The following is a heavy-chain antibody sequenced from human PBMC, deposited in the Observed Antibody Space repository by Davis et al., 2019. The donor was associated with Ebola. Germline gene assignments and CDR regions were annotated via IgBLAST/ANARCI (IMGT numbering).Heavy chain of an antibody. J-gene: IGHJ3*01. Sequence: SETLSLTCTVSGGSISSSSYYWGWIRQPPGKGLEWIGSIYYSGSTYYNPSLKSRVTISVDTSKNQFSLKLSSVTAADTAVYYCARMLRRTVAYPGGVWGQGTMVTVSS. CDR1: GGSISSSSYY. V-gene: IGHV4-39*01. D-gene: IGHD6-19*01. CDR2: IYYSGST. CDR3: ARMLRRTVAYPGGV.